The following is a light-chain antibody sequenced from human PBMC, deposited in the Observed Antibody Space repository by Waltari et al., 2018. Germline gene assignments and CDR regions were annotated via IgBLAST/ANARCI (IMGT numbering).Light chain of an antibody. CDR1: DSDIVPYNY. V-gene: IGLV2-14*03. CDR2: GVS. J-gene: IGLJ3*02. CDR3: SSFTRSRTWL. Sequence: QSALTQPASVSGSPGQSITISCTGSDSDIVPYNYVSWYQQHPGRAPKLIIFGVSDRPSGVSTRFSGSKSGHTASLTISGLQAEDEADYYCSSFTRSRTWLFGGGTKVTVL.